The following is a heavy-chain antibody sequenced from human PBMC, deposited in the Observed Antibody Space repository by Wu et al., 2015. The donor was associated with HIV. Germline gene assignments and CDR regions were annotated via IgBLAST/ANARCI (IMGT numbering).Heavy chain of an antibody. V-gene: IGHV1-69*01. CDR1: GGTFSRYG. D-gene: IGHD6-19*01. CDR3: ARAIDASGWNDAFDM. Sequence: QVQLVQSGAEVKKAGSSVKVSCRASGGTFSRYGINWVRQAPGQGLEWMGGIIPIFGTANYAQKFQGRVTITADESTGTAYMELSSLRSEDTALYYCARAIDASGWNDAFDMWGQGTMVTVSS. CDR2: IIPIFGTA. J-gene: IGHJ3*02.